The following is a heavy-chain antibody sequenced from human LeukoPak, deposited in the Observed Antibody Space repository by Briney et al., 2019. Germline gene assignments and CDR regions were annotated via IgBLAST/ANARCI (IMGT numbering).Heavy chain of an antibody. Sequence: ASVTVTCKSSAYTFTSYYMHLVRLAPGQGLEWMGLTNPTGGSTGYAQKVQGRVTMTRDMSTSTDYMELSSLRSEDTAIYYCARDNSVGDNAWWFDPWGQGTLVTVSS. J-gene: IGHJ5*02. CDR3: ARDNSVGDNAWWFDP. D-gene: IGHD1-26*01. CDR1: AYTFTSYY. V-gene: IGHV1-46*01. CDR2: TNPTGGST.